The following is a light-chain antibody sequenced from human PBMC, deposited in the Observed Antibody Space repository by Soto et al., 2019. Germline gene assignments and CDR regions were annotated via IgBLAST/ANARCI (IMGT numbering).Light chain of an antibody. V-gene: IGKV3-15*01. CDR1: QSVSNN. J-gene: IGKJ1*01. Sequence: EIVMTQSPATLSVSPGERVTLSCRASQSVSNNLAWYQKKPGQAPRLLIYGASTRATGIPARFSGSGSGTEFTLTISSLQSEDFAVYYCQQYNTWWTFGPGTRVEIK. CDR2: GAS. CDR3: QQYNTWWT.